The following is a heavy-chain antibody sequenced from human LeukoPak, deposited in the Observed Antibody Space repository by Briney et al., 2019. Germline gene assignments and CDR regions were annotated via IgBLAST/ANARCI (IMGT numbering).Heavy chain of an antibody. Sequence: GGSLRLSCAASGFTFSSYWMSWVRQAPGKGLEWVANIKQDGSEKYYVDSVKGRFTISRDNAKNSLYLQMNSLRAEDTAVYYCARVRKQLVQDAFDIWGQGTMVTVSS. D-gene: IGHD6-6*01. V-gene: IGHV3-7*01. J-gene: IGHJ3*02. CDR3: ARVRKQLVQDAFDI. CDR1: GFTFSSYW. CDR2: IKQDGSEK.